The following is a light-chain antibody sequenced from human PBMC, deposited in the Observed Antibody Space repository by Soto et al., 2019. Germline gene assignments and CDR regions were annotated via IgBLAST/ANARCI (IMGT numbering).Light chain of an antibody. CDR3: QQYGSSPGT. CDR2: GAS. CDR1: QSVSSN. J-gene: IGKJ1*01. Sequence: EIVMTPSPATLSVSPVERGTLSCRASQSVSSNLAWYQQKPGQAPRLLIYGASSRATGIPDRFSGSGSGTDFTLTISRLEPEDFAVYYCQQYGSSPGTFGQGTKVDIK. V-gene: IGKV3-20*01.